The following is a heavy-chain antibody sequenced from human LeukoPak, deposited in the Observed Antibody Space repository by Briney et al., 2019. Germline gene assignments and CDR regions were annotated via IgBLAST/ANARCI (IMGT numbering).Heavy chain of an antibody. CDR1: GFTFSRYV. CDR2: ISESGSRT. D-gene: IGHD6-13*01. Sequence: GGSLRLSCAASGFTFSRYVMSWVRQAPGKGPEWVSGISESGSRTYHGDSVKGRFTISRDNSKNTLYLQMNSLRAEDTAVYYCASAGYTSSSGRAFDTWGQGTMVTVSS. CDR3: ASAGYTSSSGRAFDT. J-gene: IGHJ3*02. V-gene: IGHV3-23*01.